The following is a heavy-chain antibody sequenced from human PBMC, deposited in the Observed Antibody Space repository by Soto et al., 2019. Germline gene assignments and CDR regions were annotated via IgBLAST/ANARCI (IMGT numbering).Heavy chain of an antibody. CDR1: GFTFSDYY. Sequence: GGSLRLSCAASGFTFSDYYMSWIRQAPGKGLEWVSYISSSSSYTNYADSVKGRFTISRDNAKNSLYLQMNSLRAEDTAVYYCARVGWELEYYFDYWGQGTLVTVSS. V-gene: IGHV3-11*06. CDR3: ARVGWELEYYFDY. J-gene: IGHJ4*02. CDR2: ISSSSSYT. D-gene: IGHD1-26*01.